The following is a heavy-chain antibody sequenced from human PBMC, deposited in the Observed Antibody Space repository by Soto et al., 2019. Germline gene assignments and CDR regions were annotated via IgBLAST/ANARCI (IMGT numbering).Heavy chain of an antibody. J-gene: IGHJ5*02. V-gene: IGHV1-58*01. Sequence: SVKVSCKASGFTFTSSAVQWVRQARGQRLEWIGWIVVGSGNTNYAQKFQERVTITRDMSTSTAYMELSGLRSEDTAVYYCAAIVGCSGGSCWFDPWGQGTLVTVSS. D-gene: IGHD2-15*01. CDR2: IVVGSGNT. CDR3: AAIVGCSGGSCWFDP. CDR1: GFTFTSSA.